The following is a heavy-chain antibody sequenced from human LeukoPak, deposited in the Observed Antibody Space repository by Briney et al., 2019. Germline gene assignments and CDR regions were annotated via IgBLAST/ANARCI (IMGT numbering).Heavy chain of an antibody. CDR1: GDSISTYY. D-gene: IGHD1-26*01. CDR3: ARFSGAGRYYYYYMDV. CDR2: IYHSGST. Sequence: SETLSLTCTVSGDSISTYYWSWIRQPPGKGLEWIGSIYHSGSTYYNPSLKSRVTISVDTSKNQFSLKLSSVTAADTAVYYCARFSGAGRYYYYYMDVWGKGTTVTVSS. V-gene: IGHV4-38-2*02. J-gene: IGHJ6*03.